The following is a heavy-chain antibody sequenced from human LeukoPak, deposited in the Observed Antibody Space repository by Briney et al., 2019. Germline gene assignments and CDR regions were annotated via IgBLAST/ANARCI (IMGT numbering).Heavy chain of an antibody. CDR3: ARPYYYDSRIDP. V-gene: IGHV4-30-4*01. J-gene: IGHJ5*02. Sequence: PSETLSLTCTVSGGSISSGDYYWSWIRQPPGKGLEWIAYMYYSGSTYYNPSLKSRVTMSADTSKNQLSLKLSSVTAADAAVYYCARPYYYDSRIDPWGQGILVTVSS. CDR2: MYYSGST. CDR1: GGSISSGDYY. D-gene: IGHD3-22*01.